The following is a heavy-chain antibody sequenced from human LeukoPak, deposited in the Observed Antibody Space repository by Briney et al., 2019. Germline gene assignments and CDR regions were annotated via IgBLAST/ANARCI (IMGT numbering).Heavy chain of an antibody. CDR1: GFTFSSFA. CDR2: VISSGGST. Sequence: GGSLRLSCAASGFTFSSFAITWGGPAPGTGLEWVSGVISSGGSTFYADSVKGRFTISRDNSKNTLYLQMNSLRAEDTAVYYCAKSGEWEPTDLDYWGQGTLVTVSS. D-gene: IGHD1-26*01. V-gene: IGHV3-23*01. J-gene: IGHJ4*02. CDR3: AKSGEWEPTDLDY.